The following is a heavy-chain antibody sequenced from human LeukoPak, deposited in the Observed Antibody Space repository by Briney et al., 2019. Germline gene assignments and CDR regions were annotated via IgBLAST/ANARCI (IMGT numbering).Heavy chain of an antibody. CDR1: GASINTYY. D-gene: IGHD5-24*01. Sequence: SETLSLTCTVSGASINTYYWSWIRQPPGKGLEWIGYIYYSGTTSYNPSLKTRVTISIDTSKNQFSLKLSSVTAADTAVYYCARHVTISGPYDASDIWGQGTMVTVSP. CDR2: IYYSGTT. V-gene: IGHV4-59*08. CDR3: ARHVTISGPYDASDI. J-gene: IGHJ3*02.